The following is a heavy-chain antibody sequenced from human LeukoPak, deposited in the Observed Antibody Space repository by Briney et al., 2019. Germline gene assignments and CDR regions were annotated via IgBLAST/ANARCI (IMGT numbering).Heavy chain of an antibody. CDR3: ATRYHDILTGYYAFDY. CDR1: GYSFTSYW. D-gene: IGHD3-9*01. J-gene: IGHJ4*02. V-gene: IGHV5-51*01. Sequence: GESLKISCKGSGYSFTSYWIAWVRQMPGKGLELMGIIYPGDSDTRYSPFFQGLVTISADKSITTAYLQWSRLKASDTAMYYCATRYHDILTGYYAFDYWGQGTLVTVSS. CDR2: IYPGDSDT.